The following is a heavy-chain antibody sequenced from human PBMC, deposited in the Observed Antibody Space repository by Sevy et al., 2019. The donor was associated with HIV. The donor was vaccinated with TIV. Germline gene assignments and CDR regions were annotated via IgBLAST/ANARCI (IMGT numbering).Heavy chain of an antibody. J-gene: IGHJ3*02. CDR1: GFTFSTYW. CDR2: INSDGSNT. D-gene: IGHD3-10*01. Sequence: GGSLILSCAASGFTFSTYWMHWVRQAPGKGLVWVSRINSDGSNTNYADSVKGRFTTSRDNAKNTLYLQMNSLRADDTALYYCGREMMSMVPGVPDAFDIWGQGTMVTVSS. V-gene: IGHV3-74*01. CDR3: GREMMSMVPGVPDAFDI.